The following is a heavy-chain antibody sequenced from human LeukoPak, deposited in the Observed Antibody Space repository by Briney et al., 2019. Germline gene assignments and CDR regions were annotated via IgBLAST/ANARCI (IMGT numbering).Heavy chain of an antibody. CDR3: VRHGVGSSWFGFDY. Sequence: GESLKISCKGSGYTFTTYWIGWVRQMPGKGLEWMGIISPGDSDPRYSPSFQGQVTISADKSISTAYLRWSSLEASDTAMYYCVRHGVGSSWFGFDYWGQGTLVTVSS. J-gene: IGHJ4*02. CDR1: GYTFTTYW. D-gene: IGHD6-13*01. V-gene: IGHV5-51*01. CDR2: ISPGDSDP.